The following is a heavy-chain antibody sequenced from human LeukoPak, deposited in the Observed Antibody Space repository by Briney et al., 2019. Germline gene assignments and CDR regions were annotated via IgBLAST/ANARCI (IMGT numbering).Heavy chain of an antibody. Sequence: GGSLRLSCAASGFTFSSYWMHWVRQAPGKGLVWVSRIKSDGSRTRYADSVKGRFTISRDNSKSTLYLEMNSLRAEDTAIYYCAKNPLVSGTIYFDSWGQGTLLTVSS. CDR2: IKSDGSRT. D-gene: IGHD6-19*01. J-gene: IGHJ4*02. CDR3: AKNPLVSGTIYFDS. CDR1: GFTFSSYW. V-gene: IGHV3-74*01.